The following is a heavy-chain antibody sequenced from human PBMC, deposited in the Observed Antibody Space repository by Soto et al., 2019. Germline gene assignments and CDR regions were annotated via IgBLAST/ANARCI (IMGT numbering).Heavy chain of an antibody. CDR3: ARDFDSSSWYRLDH. CDR1: GGSIRSYY. V-gene: IGHV4-4*07. D-gene: IGHD6-13*01. J-gene: IGHJ4*02. Sequence: SETLCVTCTVSGGSIRSYYWGWIGQPAGKGLDWIGRIYTSGTANYSPSLKGRVIMAVDTAKNQLSLKVTSVTAADTAVYYCARDFDSSSWYRLDHWGQGTMVTVSS. CDR2: IYTSGTA.